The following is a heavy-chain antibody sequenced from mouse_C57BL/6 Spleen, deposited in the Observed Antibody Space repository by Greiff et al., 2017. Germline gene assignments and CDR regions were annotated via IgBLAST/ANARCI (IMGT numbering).Heavy chain of an antibody. CDR3: ARSKLGRLDY. Sequence: QVQLKQSGAELVRPGTSVKVSCKASGYAFTNYLIEWVKQRPGQGLEWIGVINPGSGGTNYNEKFKGKATLTADKSSSTAYMQLSSLTSEDSAVYFCARSKLGRLDYGGQGTTLTVSA. V-gene: IGHV1-54*01. D-gene: IGHD4-1*01. CDR2: INPGSGGT. CDR1: GYAFTNYL. J-gene: IGHJ2*01.